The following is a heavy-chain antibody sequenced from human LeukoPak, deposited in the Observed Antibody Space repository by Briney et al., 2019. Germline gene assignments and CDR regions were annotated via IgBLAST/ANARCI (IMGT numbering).Heavy chain of an antibody. D-gene: IGHD3-16*01. CDR1: GFTFTTYW. Sequence: PGGSLRLSCVASGFTFTTYWMHWVRQAPGKGLVWVSRINGGGSNSNYADSVKGRFTIPRDNARNTLYLQMNGLRAEDTALYYCARTSPTSHFDFWGQGTLVTVSS. V-gene: IGHV3-74*01. CDR2: INGGGSNS. J-gene: IGHJ4*02. CDR3: ARTSPTSHFDF.